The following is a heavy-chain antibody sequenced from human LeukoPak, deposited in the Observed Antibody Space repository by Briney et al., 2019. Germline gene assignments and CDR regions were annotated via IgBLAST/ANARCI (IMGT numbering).Heavy chain of an antibody. V-gene: IGHV3-64*01. J-gene: IGHJ3*02. CDR3: ARGRRGFDI. CDR1: GFTSSSYA. CDR2: ISSNGGST. Sequence: GGSLRLSCAASGFTSSSYAMHRVRQAPGKGLEYVSAISSNGGSTYYANSVKGRFTISRDNSKNTLYLQMGSLRAEDMAVYYCARGRRGFDIWGQGTMVTVSS.